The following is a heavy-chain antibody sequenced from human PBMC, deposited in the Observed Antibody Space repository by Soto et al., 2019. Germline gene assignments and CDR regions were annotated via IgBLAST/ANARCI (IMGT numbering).Heavy chain of an antibody. V-gene: IGHV4-34*01. J-gene: IGHJ4*02. CDR1: GGSFSGYY. CDR2: INHSGST. D-gene: IGHD3-10*01. CDR3: ARQWGVQLWLQNYYGSGSYPSYFDY. Sequence: PSETLSLTCAVYGGSFSGYYWSWIRQPPGKGLEWIGEINHSGSTNYNPSLKSRVTISVDTSKNQFSLKLSSVTAADTAVYYCARQWGVQLWLQNYYGSGSYPSYFDYWGQGTLVTVSS.